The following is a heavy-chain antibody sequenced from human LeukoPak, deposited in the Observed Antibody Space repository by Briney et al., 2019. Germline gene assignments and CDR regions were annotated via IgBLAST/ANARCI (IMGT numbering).Heavy chain of an antibody. CDR3: ARGQWLVTSSFDS. J-gene: IGHJ4*02. V-gene: IGHV3-23*01. Sequence: GGSLRLSCAASGFTFSSYAMSWVRQAPGKGLEWLSTISGSGGSTYYADSVKDRFTVPRDNSKITLYLQMSSLRAEDTALYYCARGQWLVTSSFDSWGQGTLVTVSS. CDR1: GFTFSSYA. CDR2: ISGSGGST. D-gene: IGHD6-19*01.